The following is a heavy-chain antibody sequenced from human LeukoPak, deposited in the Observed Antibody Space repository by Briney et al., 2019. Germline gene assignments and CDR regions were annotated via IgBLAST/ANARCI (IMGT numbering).Heavy chain of an antibody. D-gene: IGHD6-19*01. CDR2: INHSGST. CDR1: GGSFSGYY. Sequence: SETLSLTCAVYGGSFSGYYWSWIRQPPGKGLEWIGEINHSGSTNYNPSLKSRVTISVDTSKNQFSLKLSSVTAADTAVYYCARGPIYAGSGWCPDYWGQGTLVTVSS. CDR3: ARGPIYAGSGWCPDY. J-gene: IGHJ4*02. V-gene: IGHV4-34*01.